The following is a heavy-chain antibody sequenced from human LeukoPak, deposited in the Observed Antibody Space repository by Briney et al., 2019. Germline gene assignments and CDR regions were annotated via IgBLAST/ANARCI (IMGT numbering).Heavy chain of an antibody. Sequence: PSETLFLTCTVSGGSISSSSYYWGWIRQPPGKGLEWIGSIYYSGSTYYNPSLKSRVTISVDTSKNQFSLKLSSVTAADTAVYYCARQLRADYYDSSGVWYFDLWGRGTLVTVSS. CDR3: ARQLRADYYDSSGVWYFDL. CDR2: IYYSGST. V-gene: IGHV4-39*01. CDR1: GGSISSSSYY. D-gene: IGHD3-22*01. J-gene: IGHJ2*01.